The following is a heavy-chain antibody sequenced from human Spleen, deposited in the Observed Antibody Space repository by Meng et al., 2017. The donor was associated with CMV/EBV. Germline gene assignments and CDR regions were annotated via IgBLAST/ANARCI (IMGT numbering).Heavy chain of an antibody. Sequence: SVKVSCKASGGSFSSNAISWVRQAPGQGLEWLGGIIPNFDSATYAQKFQGRVTMTTDTSTSTAYMELRSLRSDDTAVYYCATTYYYDTTGYSDDGFDIWGQGTMVTVSS. V-gene: IGHV1-69*05. D-gene: IGHD3-22*01. CDR3: ATTYYYDTTGYSDDGFDI. J-gene: IGHJ3*02. CDR1: GGSFSSNA. CDR2: IIPNFDSA.